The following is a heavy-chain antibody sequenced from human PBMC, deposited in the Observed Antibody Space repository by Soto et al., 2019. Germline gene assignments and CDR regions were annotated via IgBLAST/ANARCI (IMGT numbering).Heavy chain of an antibody. Sequence: PGGSLRLSCAASGFTFSSYGMHWVRQAPGKGLEWVAVISYDGSNKYYADSVKGRFTISGDNSKNTLYLQMNSLRAEDTAVYYCAKGTEWGFYYYYGMDVWGQGTKVTVAS. CDR2: ISYDGSNK. CDR3: AKGTEWGFYYYYGMDV. J-gene: IGHJ6*02. D-gene: IGHD1-1*01. CDR1: GFTFSSYG. V-gene: IGHV3-30*18.